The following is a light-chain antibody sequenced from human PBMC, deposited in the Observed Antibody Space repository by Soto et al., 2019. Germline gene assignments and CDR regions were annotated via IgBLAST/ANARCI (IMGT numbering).Light chain of an antibody. V-gene: IGKV3-15*01. CDR2: GAS. CDR3: QQYNDWRT. CDR1: QSVSTK. Sequence: EIVMTQSPATLSVSPGERATLSCRASQSVSTKLAWYQQKPGQAPRLLIYGASTRATGIPARFSGSGSGAEFTLTISSLQSEDIAFYYCQQYNDWRTFGQGTKVEIK. J-gene: IGKJ1*01.